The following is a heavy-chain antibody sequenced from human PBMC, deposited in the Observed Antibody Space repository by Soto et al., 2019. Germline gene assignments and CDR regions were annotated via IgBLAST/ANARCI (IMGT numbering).Heavy chain of an antibody. CDR2: MYNSGST. J-gene: IGHJ4*02. CDR3: ARGEVTSTVDS. Sequence: QVQLQESGPGLVKPSQTLSLTCTVSGDSVSSGAYCWSWIRQNPGEGLEWLGFMYNSGSTSYNPSLNSRATISIDTSTNQFSLNLRSVTAADTAVYYCARGEVTSTVDSLGQGTLVTVSS. D-gene: IGHD2-21*02. CDR1: GDSVSSGAYC. V-gene: IGHV4-31*03.